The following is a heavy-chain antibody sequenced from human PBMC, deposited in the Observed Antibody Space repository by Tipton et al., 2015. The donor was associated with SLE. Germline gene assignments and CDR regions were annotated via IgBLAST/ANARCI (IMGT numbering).Heavy chain of an antibody. CDR1: GASIASIGNDGYS. D-gene: IGHD5-12*01. V-gene: IGHV4-61*08. CDR3: ARLREELRWDSGSERPIAVDN. J-gene: IGHJ4*02. CDR2: VYDSWTT. Sequence: TLSLTCAVSGASIASIGNDGYSWSWIRQPPGKGLEWMGYVYDSWTTNYNPSLEGRVTMSVDTSRNQFSLKLTSVTAADTAVYYCARLREELRWDSGSERPIAVDNWGQGTLVTVSS.